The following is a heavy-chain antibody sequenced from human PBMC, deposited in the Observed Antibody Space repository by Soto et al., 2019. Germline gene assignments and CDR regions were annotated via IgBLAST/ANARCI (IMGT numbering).Heavy chain of an antibody. J-gene: IGHJ4*02. CDR2: ISNEGSKT. CDR1: GFTFTKYW. Sequence: EVQLVESGGGLVQVGGSLRLSCAASGFTFTKYWMHWVRQGPGKGLVWVSRISNEGSKTNYADSVKGRFTISRDNAKNTLYLQMNNLRAEDTAVYYCATGPDYYEGGRDYWGQGALVTVSS. D-gene: IGHD3-9*01. V-gene: IGHV3-74*01. CDR3: ATGPDYYEGGRDY.